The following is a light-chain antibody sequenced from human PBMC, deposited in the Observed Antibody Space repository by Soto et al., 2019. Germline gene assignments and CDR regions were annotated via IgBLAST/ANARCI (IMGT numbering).Light chain of an antibody. CDR3: QQYSIWRT. CDR2: GAS. J-gene: IGKJ1*01. CDR1: ESVSSN. Sequence: SVLTQSPGSLSFSPWERATLSCRASESVSSNLAWYQQKAGQAPRLLIYGASTRATGIPARFSGSGSGTEFTLTISSLQSEDIAVYYCQQYSIWRTFGQGTKVDI. V-gene: IGKV3-15*01.